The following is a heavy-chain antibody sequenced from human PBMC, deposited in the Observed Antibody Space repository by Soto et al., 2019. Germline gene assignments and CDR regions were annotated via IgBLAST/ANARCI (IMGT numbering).Heavy chain of an antibody. CDR2: IKQDGSEK. CDR1: GFTFSSYW. Sequence: GGSLRLSCAASGFTFSSYWMSWVRQAPGKGLEWVANIKQDGSEKYYVDSVKGRFTISRDNAKNSLYLQMNSLRAEDTAVYYCSMSRVSVPAAIYYYYYMDVWGKGTTVTVSS. CDR3: SMSRVSVPAAIYYYYYMDV. V-gene: IGHV3-7*01. D-gene: IGHD2-2*01. J-gene: IGHJ6*03.